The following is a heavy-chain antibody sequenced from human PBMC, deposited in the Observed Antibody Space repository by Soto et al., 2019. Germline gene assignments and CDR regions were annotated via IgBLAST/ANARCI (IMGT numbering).Heavy chain of an antibody. CDR2: ITGSGGTT. Sequence: EVQLLESGGGLVQPGGSLRLSCAASRFTFSSYAMSWVRQAPGKGLEWVSFITGSGGTTFYADSVKGRFTISRDNSKKTLYLQMNSLGAENTAVYFWAKPHGSKRWYCLYPWGQGTLVTVSS. D-gene: IGHD6-13*01. CDR1: RFTFSSYA. CDR3: AKPHGSKRWYCLYP. V-gene: IGHV3-23*01. J-gene: IGHJ5*02.